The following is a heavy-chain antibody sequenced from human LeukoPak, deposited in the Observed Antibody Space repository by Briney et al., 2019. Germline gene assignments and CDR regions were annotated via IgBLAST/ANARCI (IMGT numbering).Heavy chain of an antibody. CDR3: ARDREVAITGFDY. CDR1: AGSINNYY. CDR2: ISYSGST. D-gene: IGHD2-15*01. V-gene: IGHV4-59*01. Sequence: SETLSRTCIVSAGSINNYYWSWLRQCPGKGLEWVGFISYSGSTNYDPSLKSRVTMSLDTSKNQFSLKLSSVTAADTAVYYCARDREVAITGFDYWGQGTLVTVSS. J-gene: IGHJ4*02.